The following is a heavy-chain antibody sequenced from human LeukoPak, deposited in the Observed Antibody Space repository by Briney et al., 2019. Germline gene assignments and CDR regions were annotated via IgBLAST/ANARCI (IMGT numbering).Heavy chain of an antibody. Sequence: PGGSLRLSCIAAGFAFGDHAMSWVRQAPGKGLEWVGFIRSKAYRGTIEYAASVKGRFTISRDDSKNTLYLQMSSLRAEDTAVYYCVKDHVLRYFDWLFHFFDYWGQGTLVTVSS. J-gene: IGHJ4*02. V-gene: IGHV3-49*04. CDR2: IRSKAYRGTI. CDR1: GFAFGDHA. CDR3: VKDHVLRYFDWLFHFFDY. D-gene: IGHD3-9*01.